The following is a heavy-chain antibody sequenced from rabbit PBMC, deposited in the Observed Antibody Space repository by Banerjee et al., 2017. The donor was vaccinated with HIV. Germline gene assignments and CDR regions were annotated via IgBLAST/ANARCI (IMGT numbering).Heavy chain of an antibody. CDR2: IYTSSGST. CDR3: ARSNSTGGFVFNL. V-gene: IGHV1S40*01. Sequence: QSLEESGGDLVKPGASLTLTCTASGIDFSSYYYMCWVRQAPGKGLEWIACIYTSSGSTYYASWAKGRFTISKASSTTVTLQMTSLTAADSATYFCARSNSTGGFVFNLWGQGTLVTVS. CDR1: GIDFSSYYY. D-gene: IGHD1-1*01. J-gene: IGHJ4*01.